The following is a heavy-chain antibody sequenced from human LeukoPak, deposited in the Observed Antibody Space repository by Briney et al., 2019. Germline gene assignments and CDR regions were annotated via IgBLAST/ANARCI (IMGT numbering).Heavy chain of an antibody. CDR2: ISYDGSNK. J-gene: IGHJ4*02. V-gene: IGHV3-30*18. Sequence: GRSLRLSCAASGFSFSTYGMHWVRQAPGKGLEWVAVISYDGSNKYYADSVKGRFTISRDNSKNTLYLQMNSLRDEDTAVYYCVKDQGSSSWFADYWGQGTLVTVSS. CDR3: VKDQGSSSWFADY. D-gene: IGHD6-13*01. CDR1: GFSFSTYG.